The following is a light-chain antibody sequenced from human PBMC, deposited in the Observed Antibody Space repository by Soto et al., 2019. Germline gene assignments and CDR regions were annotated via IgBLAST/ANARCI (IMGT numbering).Light chain of an antibody. CDR3: HLYDNLPLT. J-gene: IGKJ3*01. CDR2: DAC. V-gene: IGKV1-33*01. Sequence: DLQMTQSPSSLSASVGDRVTITCQARQDISNYLNWYQQKPGKAPKLLIYDACNLETGVPSRFSGSGSGTDFTLTIGSLQPEDIATHYCHLYDNLPLTFGRGTKVDI. CDR1: QDISNY.